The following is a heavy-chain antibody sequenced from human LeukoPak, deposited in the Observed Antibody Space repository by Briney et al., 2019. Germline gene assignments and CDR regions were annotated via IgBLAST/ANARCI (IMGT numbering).Heavy chain of an antibody. CDR2: ISGSGGST. J-gene: IGHJ6*03. CDR1: GFTFSSYA. D-gene: IGHD6-13*01. V-gene: IGHV3-23*01. CDR3: AVAAAGTAEVYYYYYYMDV. Sequence: GGSLRLSCAASGFTFSSYAMSWVRQAPGKGLEWVSAISGSGGSTYYADSVKGRFTISRDNSKNTLYLQMNSLRAEDTAVYYCAVAAAGTAEVYYYYYYMDVWGNGTTVTVSS.